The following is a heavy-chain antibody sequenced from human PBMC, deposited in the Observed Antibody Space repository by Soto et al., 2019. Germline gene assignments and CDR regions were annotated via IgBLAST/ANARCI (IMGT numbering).Heavy chain of an antibody. CDR2: IIPIFGTA. D-gene: IGHD2-15*01. V-gene: IGHV1-69*01. CDR3: ARGRRSRYCSGGSCYWYNWFDP. CDR1: GGTFSSYA. Sequence: QVQLVQSGAEVKKPGSSVKVSCKASGGTFSSYAISWVRQAPGQGLEWMGGIIPIFGTANYAQKFQGRVTITADESTSTAYMELSSLRSEDTAVYYCARGRRSRYCSGGSCYWYNWFDPWGRGTLVTVSS. J-gene: IGHJ5*02.